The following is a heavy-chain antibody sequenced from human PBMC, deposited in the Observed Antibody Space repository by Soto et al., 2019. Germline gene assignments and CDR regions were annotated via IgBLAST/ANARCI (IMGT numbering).Heavy chain of an antibody. CDR1: GFTFSSYS. V-gene: IGHV3-21*01. CDR3: AGDRSRYYYDSSGPNDAFDI. D-gene: IGHD3-22*01. Sequence: GWSLRLSCAASGFTFSSYSMNWVRQAPGKGLEWVSSISSSSSYIYYADSVKGRFTISRDNAKNSLYLQMNSLRAEDTAVYYCAGDRSRYYYDSSGPNDAFDIWGQGTMVTV. J-gene: IGHJ3*02. CDR2: ISSSSSYI.